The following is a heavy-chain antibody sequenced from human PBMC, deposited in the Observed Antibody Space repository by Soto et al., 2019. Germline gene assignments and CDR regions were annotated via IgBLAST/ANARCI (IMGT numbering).Heavy chain of an antibody. V-gene: IGHV3-30*03. CDR3: GALYYGGDDC. CDR2: IPHDGSYK. CDR1: GLPFSSYG. J-gene: IGHJ4*02. Sequence: QVQLVESGGGVVQPGRSLRLSCAASGLPFSSYGMHWVRQAPGKGLECVAIIPHDGSYKYHVDSVKGRFTISRDNSKNTLYLQMDSLRPEDTAVYYCGALYYGGDDCWGQGTLVTVSS. D-gene: IGHD4-17*01.